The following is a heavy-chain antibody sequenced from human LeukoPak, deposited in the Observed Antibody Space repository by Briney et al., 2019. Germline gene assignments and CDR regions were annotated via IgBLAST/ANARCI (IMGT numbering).Heavy chain of an antibody. V-gene: IGHV3-53*01. Sequence: GGSLRLSCAASGFTVSSNYMNWVRQAPGKGLEWVSLIYSGSSTNYADSVKGRFTISRDSSKNTLYLQMNSLRVEDTAVYYCTKGPRPGSSGYPNLDHWGQGTLVTVSS. D-gene: IGHD3-22*01. CDR2: IYSGSST. J-gene: IGHJ4*02. CDR3: TKGPRPGSSGYPNLDH. CDR1: GFTVSSNY.